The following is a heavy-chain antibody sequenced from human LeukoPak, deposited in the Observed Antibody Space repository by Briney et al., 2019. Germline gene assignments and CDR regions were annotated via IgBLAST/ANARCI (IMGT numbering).Heavy chain of an antibody. D-gene: IGHD4-17*01. CDR2: ISGSGGST. CDR3: ARDRGGFGHYGDYGVFDY. Sequence: GASLRLSCAASGFTFSSYAMSWVRQAPGKGLEWVSAISGSGGSTYYADSVKGRFTISRDNSKNTLYLQMNSLRAEDTAVYYCARDRGGFGHYGDYGVFDYWGQGTLVTVSS. J-gene: IGHJ4*02. V-gene: IGHV3-23*01. CDR1: GFTFSSYA.